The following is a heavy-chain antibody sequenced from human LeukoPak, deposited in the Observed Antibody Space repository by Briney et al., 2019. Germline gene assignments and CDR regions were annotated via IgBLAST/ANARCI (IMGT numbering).Heavy chain of an antibody. J-gene: IGHJ4*02. Sequence: GGSLRLSCAASGFIFISYWMSWVRQAPGKGLEWEANIKQDGSEKYYVDSVKGRFIISRDNAKNSLYLQMDSLRAEDTAVYYCARVRGKRVVMVVAAPPRYYFDYWGQGTLVTVSS. CDR1: GFIFISYW. CDR3: ARVRGKRVVMVVAAPPRYYFDY. V-gene: IGHV3-7*01. CDR2: IKQDGSEK. D-gene: IGHD2-15*01.